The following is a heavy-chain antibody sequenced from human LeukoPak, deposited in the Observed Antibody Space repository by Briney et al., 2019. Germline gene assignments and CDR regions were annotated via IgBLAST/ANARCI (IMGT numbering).Heavy chain of an antibody. CDR2: ISYDGSNK. J-gene: IGHJ4*02. D-gene: IGHD2-15*01. CDR3: AKDSPDCSGGSCYPGYFDY. V-gene: IGHV3-30*18. CDR1: GFTFSSYG. Sequence: PGGSLRLSCAASGFTFSSYGMHWVRQAPGKGLEWVAVISYDGSNKYYADSVKGRFTISRDNSKNTLYLQMNSLRAEDTAVYYCAKDSPDCSGGSCYPGYFDYWGQGTLVTASS.